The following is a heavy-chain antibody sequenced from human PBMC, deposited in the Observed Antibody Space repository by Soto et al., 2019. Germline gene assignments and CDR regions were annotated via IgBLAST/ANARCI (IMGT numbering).Heavy chain of an antibody. CDR1: GFTFSSYG. Sequence: QAQLVESEGGVVQPGRSLRLSCAASGFTFSSYGMHWVRQAPGKGLEWVAVISYDGSNKYYADSVKGRLTISRDNSKNTLYLHMNRLRAEDTAVYYCAKGMVRGVIWYYGMDVWGQGTTVTVSS. J-gene: IGHJ6*02. D-gene: IGHD3-10*01. V-gene: IGHV3-30*18. CDR2: ISYDGSNK. CDR3: AKGMVRGVIWYYGMDV.